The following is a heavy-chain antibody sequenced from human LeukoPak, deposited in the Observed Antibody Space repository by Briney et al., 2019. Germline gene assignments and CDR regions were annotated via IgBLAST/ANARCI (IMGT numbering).Heavy chain of an antibody. Sequence: PPGGSLRLSCAASGFTFSSYGMSWVRQAPGKGLEWVSAISGSGGSTYYADSVKGRFTISRDNSKNTLYLQMNSLRAEDTAVYYCAKGSSSSWYSVEYWGQGTLVTVSS. V-gene: IGHV3-23*01. CDR1: GFTFSSYG. CDR2: ISGSGGST. D-gene: IGHD6-13*01. J-gene: IGHJ4*02. CDR3: AKGSSSSWYSVEY.